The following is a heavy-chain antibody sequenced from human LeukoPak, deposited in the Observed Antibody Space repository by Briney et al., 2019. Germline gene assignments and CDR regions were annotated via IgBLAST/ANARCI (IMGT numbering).Heavy chain of an antibody. CDR2: VNSDGSWT. Sequence: GGSLRLSCAASGFTFSSYWMHWVRQAPGKGLVWVSHVNSDGSWTSHADSVKGRFTISKDNAKNTVYLQMNNLRTEDTAVYYCVSFYETNWGRGTLVTVSS. D-gene: IGHD2-2*01. V-gene: IGHV3-74*01. J-gene: IGHJ4*02. CDR1: GFTFSSYW. CDR3: VSFYETN.